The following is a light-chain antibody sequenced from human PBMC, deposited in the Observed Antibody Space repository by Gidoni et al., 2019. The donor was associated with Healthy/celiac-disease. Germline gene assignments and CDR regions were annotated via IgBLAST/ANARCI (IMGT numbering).Light chain of an antibody. CDR1: QRVSSY. V-gene: IGKV3-11*01. Sequence: ELVFPQSPATLSLSPGERAPLSCRASQRVSSYLAWYQQKPGQAPRLLIYDASNRATGIPAKFSGSGCGTDVTLTISSIEPEDFAVYYCQQRSNWAPLTFGGGTKVEIK. CDR2: DAS. J-gene: IGKJ4*01. CDR3: QQRSNWAPLT.